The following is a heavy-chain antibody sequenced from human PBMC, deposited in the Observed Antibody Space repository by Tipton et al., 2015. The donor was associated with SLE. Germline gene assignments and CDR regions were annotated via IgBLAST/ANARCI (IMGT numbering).Heavy chain of an antibody. V-gene: IGHV4-34*01. CDR3: AKGVRYSPPDY. D-gene: IGHD3-9*01. Sequence: LRLSCAVYGASFSGNYWTWIRQPPGKGLEWIGEINHSGSTNYNPSLKSRVTISVDTSKNQFSLKLSSVTAADTAVYYCAKGVRYSPPDYWGQGTLVTVSS. CDR2: INHSGST. J-gene: IGHJ4*02. CDR1: GASFSGNY.